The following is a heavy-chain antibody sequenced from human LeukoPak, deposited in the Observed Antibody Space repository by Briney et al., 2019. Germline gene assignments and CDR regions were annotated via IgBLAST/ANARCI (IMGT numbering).Heavy chain of an antibody. CDR3: ARALPSPLWFGELLNPPYGMDV. V-gene: IGHV3-21*01. Sequence: GGSLRLSCAASGFTFSSYSMNWVRQAPGKGLEWVSSISSSSSYIYYADSVKGRFTISRDNAKNSLYLQMNSLRAEDTAVYYCARALPSPLWFGELLNPPYGMDVWGQGTTVTVSS. CDR2: ISSSSSYI. J-gene: IGHJ6*02. D-gene: IGHD3-10*01. CDR1: GFTFSSYS.